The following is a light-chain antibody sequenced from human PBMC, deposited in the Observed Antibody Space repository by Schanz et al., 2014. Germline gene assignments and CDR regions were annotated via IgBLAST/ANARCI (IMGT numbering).Light chain of an antibody. Sequence: EIVMTQSPATLSVSPGERATLSCRASQSVSSNLAWYQQKPGQAPRLLIYAASTRATGIPARFSGSGSGTEFTLTISSLQSEDFAVYYCQQYNNWPHMYTFGQGTKLEIK. CDR2: AAS. CDR1: QSVSSN. CDR3: QQYNNWPHMYT. J-gene: IGKJ2*01. V-gene: IGKV3-15*01.